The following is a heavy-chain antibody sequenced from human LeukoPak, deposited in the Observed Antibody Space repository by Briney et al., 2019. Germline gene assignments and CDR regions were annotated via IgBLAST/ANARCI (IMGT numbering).Heavy chain of an antibody. V-gene: IGHV1-46*01. CDR2: INPSGGST. D-gene: IGHD3-10*01. J-gene: IGHJ4*02. CDR3: AGDVPSGSYYNDVDY. CDR1: GYTFASYY. Sequence: ASVKVSCKASGYTFASYYMHWVRQAPGQGLEWMGIINPSGGSTSYAQKFQGRVTMTRDTSTSTVYMELSSLRSEDTAVYYCAGDVPSGSYYNDVDYWGQGTLVTVSS.